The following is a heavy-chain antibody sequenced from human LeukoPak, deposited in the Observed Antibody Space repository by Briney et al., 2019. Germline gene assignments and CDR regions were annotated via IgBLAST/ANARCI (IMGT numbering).Heavy chain of an antibody. Sequence: KPSETLSLTCTVSGGSISSSSYYWGWIRQPPGKGLEWIGSIYYSGSTYYNPSLKSRVTISVDTSKNQFSLKLSSVTAADTAVYYCARHRSYGEQWLVRVLDYWGQGTLVTVSS. J-gene: IGHJ4*02. CDR2: IYYSGST. V-gene: IGHV4-39*01. CDR1: GGSISSSSYY. CDR3: ARHRSYGEQWLVRVLDY. D-gene: IGHD6-19*01.